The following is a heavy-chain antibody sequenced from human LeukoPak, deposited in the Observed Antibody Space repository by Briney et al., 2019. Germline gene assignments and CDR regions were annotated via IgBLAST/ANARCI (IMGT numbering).Heavy chain of an antibody. CDR2: INHSGST. CDR3: ARVSPPFDWLDY. CDR1: GGSFSGYY. J-gene: IGHJ4*02. V-gene: IGHV4-34*01. D-gene: IGHD3-9*01. Sequence: SETLSLTCAVYGGSFSGYYWSWIRQPPGKGLEWIGEINHSGSTNYNPSLKSRVTISVDTSKNQFSLKLSSVTAADTAVYYCARVSPPFDWLDYWGQGTLVTVSS.